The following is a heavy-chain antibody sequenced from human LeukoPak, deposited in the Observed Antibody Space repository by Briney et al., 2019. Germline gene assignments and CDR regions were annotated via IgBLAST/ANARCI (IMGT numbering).Heavy chain of an antibody. CDR3: ARGATYAYYQDY. J-gene: IGHJ4*02. D-gene: IGHD1-26*01. Sequence: GGSLRLSCAASGFIFSGYGMHWVRQAPGKGLVWVSRIKYDASSTSYADSVKGRFTISRDNAKNTLYLQMNSLRAEDTAVYYCARGATYAYYQDYWGQGTLVTVSS. V-gene: IGHV3-74*01. CDR2: IKYDASST. CDR1: GFIFSGYG.